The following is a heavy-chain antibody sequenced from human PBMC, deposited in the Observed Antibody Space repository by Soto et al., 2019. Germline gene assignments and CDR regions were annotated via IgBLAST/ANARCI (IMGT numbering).Heavy chain of an antibody. CDR3: ARESRLDPTFGAFDI. CDR2: IWYDGSNK. CDR1: GFTFSSYG. D-gene: IGHD3-16*01. V-gene: IGHV3-33*01. Sequence: GGSLRLSCAASGFTFSSYGMHWVRQAPGKGLEWVAVIWYDGSNKYYADSVKGRFTISRDNSKNTLYLQMNSLRAEDTAVYYCARESRLDPTFGAFDIWGQGTMVTVSS. J-gene: IGHJ3*02.